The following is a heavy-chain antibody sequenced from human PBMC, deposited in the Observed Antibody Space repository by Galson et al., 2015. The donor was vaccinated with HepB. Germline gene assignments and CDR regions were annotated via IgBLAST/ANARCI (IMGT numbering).Heavy chain of an antibody. D-gene: IGHD3-22*01. V-gene: IGHV3-7*01. CDR3: AGDDSTGYYYFDY. J-gene: IGHJ4*02. CDR2: INQDDSEK. Sequence: SLRLSCAASGFTFNNYWMSWIRQAPGKGLERVANINQDDSEKYYVDSVKGRFTISRDNAKNSLYLQMNNLRAEDTAVYYCAGDDSTGYYYFDYWGQGTLVTVSS. CDR1: GFTFNNYW.